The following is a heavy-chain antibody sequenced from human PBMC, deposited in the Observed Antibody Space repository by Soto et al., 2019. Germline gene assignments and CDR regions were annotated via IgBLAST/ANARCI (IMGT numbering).Heavy chain of an antibody. V-gene: IGHV3-48*01. CDR2: ISSSSSTI. CDR3: ARDFWSGYYFVGDY. Sequence: HPGGSLRLSCAASGFTFSSYSMNWVRQAPGKGLEWVSYISSSSSTIYYADSVKGRFTISRDNAKNSLYLQMNSLRAEDTAVYYCARDFWSGYYFVGDYWGQGTLVTVSS. CDR1: GFTFSSYS. J-gene: IGHJ4*02. D-gene: IGHD3-3*01.